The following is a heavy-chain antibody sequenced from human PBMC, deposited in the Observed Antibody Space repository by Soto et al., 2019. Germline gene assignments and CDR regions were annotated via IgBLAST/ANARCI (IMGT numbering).Heavy chain of an antibody. J-gene: IGHJ4*02. CDR3: GRGSSCYNYVWGSHDFCY. D-gene: IGHD3-16*01. Sequence: PSETRSLTCAVYGGSFSGYYWSWIRQPPGKGLEWIGEINHSGSTNYNPSLKSRVTISVDTSQKQFSLKLSSVTAADTAVYYCGRGSSCYNYVWGSHDFCYWGPGTLGTGSS. CDR2: INHSGST. V-gene: IGHV4-34*01. CDR1: GGSFSGYY.